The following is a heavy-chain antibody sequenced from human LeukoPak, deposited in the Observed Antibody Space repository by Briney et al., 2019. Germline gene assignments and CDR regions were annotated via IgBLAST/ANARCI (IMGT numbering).Heavy chain of an antibody. CDR1: GYTFTSYD. J-gene: IGHJ4*02. D-gene: IGHD5-24*01. CDR2: VNPNSGNT. CDR3: ARVGRDGYNYYFDY. V-gene: IGHV1-8*03. Sequence: VASVKVSCKASGYTFTSYDINWVRQATGQGLEWMGWVNPNSGNTGYAQKFQGRVTITRNTSISTAYMELSSLRSEDTAVYYCARVGRDGYNYYFDYWGQGTLVTVSS.